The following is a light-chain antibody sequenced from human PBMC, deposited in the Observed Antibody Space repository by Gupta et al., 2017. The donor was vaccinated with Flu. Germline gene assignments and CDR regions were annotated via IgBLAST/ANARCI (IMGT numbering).Light chain of an antibody. V-gene: IGKV3-11*01. J-gene: IGKJ2*01. Sequence: SAASLSFSRGERATLSCRASQSVGTYLAWYQKKPGQAPRLLIYDASNRATGIPARFSGSGSGTDFTLTISSLEPEDFAVYYCQKRSNWPPYTFGQGTRLEIK. CDR3: QKRSNWPPYT. CDR2: DAS. CDR1: QSVGTY.